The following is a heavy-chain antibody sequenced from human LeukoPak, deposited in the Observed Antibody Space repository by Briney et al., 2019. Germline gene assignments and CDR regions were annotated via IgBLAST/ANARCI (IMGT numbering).Heavy chain of an antibody. Sequence: GGSLRLSCAVSGFSVSNNYMNWVRQAPGKGLEWVSGISGSGGSTYYADSVKGRFTISRDNSKNTLYLQMNSLRAEDTAVYYCAKDTPRRGEDAFDIWGQGTMVTVSS. CDR2: ISGSGGST. J-gene: IGHJ3*02. D-gene: IGHD6-25*01. V-gene: IGHV3-23*01. CDR1: GFSVSNNY. CDR3: AKDTPRRGEDAFDI.